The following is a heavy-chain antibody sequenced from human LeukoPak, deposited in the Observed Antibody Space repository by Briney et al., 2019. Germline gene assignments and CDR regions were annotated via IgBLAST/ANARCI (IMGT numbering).Heavy chain of an antibody. D-gene: IGHD3-3*01. CDR1: GGSISSSSYY. Sequence: SETLSLTCTVSGGSISSSSYYWGWIRQPPGKGLEWIGSIYYSGSIYYNPSLKSRVTISVDTSKNQFSLKLSSVTVADTAVYYCARPRITIFGVSPWFDPWGQGTLVTVSS. J-gene: IGHJ5*02. V-gene: IGHV4-39*01. CDR3: ARPRITIFGVSPWFDP. CDR2: IYYSGSI.